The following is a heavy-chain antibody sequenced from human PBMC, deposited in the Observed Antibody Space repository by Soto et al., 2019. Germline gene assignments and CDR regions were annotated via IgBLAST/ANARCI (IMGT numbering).Heavy chain of an antibody. V-gene: IGHV2-5*02. CDR3: AHIDPEIVTVGGHGGFDY. D-gene: IGHD5-12*01. J-gene: IGHJ4*02. CDR1: GFSLTSGVG. CDR2: IYWDDDK. Sequence: QITLKESGPTLVRPPQTLTLTCTFSGFSLTSGVGVGWIRQPPGKALEWLALIYWDDDKRYSPSLKNRLTITKDTSKKQVVLTMTNVGPVDTATDFCAHIDPEIVTVGGHGGFDYWGQGTLVTVSS.